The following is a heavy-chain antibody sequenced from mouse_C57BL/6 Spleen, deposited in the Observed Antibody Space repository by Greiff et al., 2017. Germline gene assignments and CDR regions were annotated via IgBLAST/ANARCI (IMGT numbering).Heavy chain of an antibody. D-gene: IGHD1-1*01. CDR3: ARSDGSSSAWCAY. V-gene: IGHV1-80*01. CDR2: IYPGDGDT. Sequence: VQLQQSGAELVKPGASVKISCKASGYAFSSYWMNWVKQRPGKGLEWIGQIYPGDGDTNYNGKFKGKATLTADKSSSTAYMQLSSLTSEDSAVYFCARSDGSSSAWCAYWGQGTLVTVSA. J-gene: IGHJ3*01. CDR1: GYAFSSYW.